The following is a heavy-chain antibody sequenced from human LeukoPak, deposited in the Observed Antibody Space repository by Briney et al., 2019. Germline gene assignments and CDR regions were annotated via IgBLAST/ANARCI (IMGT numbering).Heavy chain of an antibody. Sequence: ASVKVSCKASGYTFTSYGISWVRQAPGQGLEWMGWISAYNGNTNYAQKLQGRVTMTTDTSTSTAYMEVRSLRSDDTAVYYCARDLGESVGYCSGGSCVPTYYWGQGTLVTVSS. CDR1: GYTFTSYG. J-gene: IGHJ4*02. CDR3: ARDLGESVGYCSGGSCVPTYY. V-gene: IGHV1-18*01. D-gene: IGHD2-15*01. CDR2: ISAYNGNT.